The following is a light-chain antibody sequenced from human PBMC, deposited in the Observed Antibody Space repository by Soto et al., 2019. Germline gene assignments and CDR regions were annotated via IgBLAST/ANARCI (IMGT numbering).Light chain of an antibody. CDR3: CSYAGSSTLI. Sequence: QSVLTQPASVSGSPGQSITISCTGTSSDVGSYNLVSWYQQHPVKAPKLMIYEGSKRPSGVSNRFSGSKSGNTASLTISGLQAEDEAEYYCCSYAGSSTLIFGGGTKLTVL. V-gene: IGLV2-23*01. CDR1: SSDVGSYNL. CDR2: EGS. J-gene: IGLJ2*01.